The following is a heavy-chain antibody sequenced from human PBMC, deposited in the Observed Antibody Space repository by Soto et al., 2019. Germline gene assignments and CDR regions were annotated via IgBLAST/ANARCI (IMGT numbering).Heavy chain of an antibody. Sequence: GESLKISCAASGFTFSSYAVSWVRQAPGKGLEWVSVISGSGGTTYDADSVKGRFTISRDNSKSTLYLQMNSLRAEDTAVYYCAKDNDFWSGYYDYWGQGTLVTVSS. CDR3: AKDNDFWSGYYDY. CDR1: GFTFSSYA. J-gene: IGHJ4*02. V-gene: IGHV3-23*01. CDR2: ISGSGGTT. D-gene: IGHD3-3*01.